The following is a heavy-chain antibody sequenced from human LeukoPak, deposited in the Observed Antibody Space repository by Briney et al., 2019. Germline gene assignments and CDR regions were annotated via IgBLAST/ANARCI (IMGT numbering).Heavy chain of an antibody. CDR3: ARVYGGFESHFDF. J-gene: IGHJ4*02. D-gene: IGHD5-12*01. CDR1: GFAFSTYY. CDR2: ISETGTYI. V-gene: IGHV3-21*01. Sequence: PGGSLRLSCAASGFAFSTYYMTWVRQAPGKGLEWVSPISETGTYIYYADSLKGRFTISRDNAKNSLYLQMNSLSAEDTAVYYCARVYGGFESHFDFWGQGTLVTVSS.